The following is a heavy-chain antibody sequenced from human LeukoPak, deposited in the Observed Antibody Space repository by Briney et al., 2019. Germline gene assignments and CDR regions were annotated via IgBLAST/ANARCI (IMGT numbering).Heavy chain of an antibody. CDR3: ARDRMVDIVATIDRAYYFDY. D-gene: IGHD5-12*01. Sequence: ASVKVSCKASGYTFTGYYMHWVRQAPGQGLEWMGWINPNSGGTNYAQKFQGRVTMTRDTSISTAYMGLSRLRSDDTAVYYCARDRMVDIVATIDRAYYFDYWGQGTLVTVSS. V-gene: IGHV1-2*02. CDR2: INPNSGGT. J-gene: IGHJ4*01. CDR1: GYTFTGYY.